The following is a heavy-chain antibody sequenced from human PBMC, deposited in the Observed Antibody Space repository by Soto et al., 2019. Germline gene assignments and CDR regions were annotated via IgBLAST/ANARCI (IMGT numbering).Heavy chain of an antibody. Sequence: PSETLSLTCTVSGGSISSYYWSWIRQPPGKGLEWIGYIYYSGSTNYNPSLKSRVTLSVDTSKNQFSLKLSSVTTADTAVYYCARGRADGAFDIWGQGTMVTVSS. CDR3: ARGRADGAFDI. J-gene: IGHJ3*02. CDR2: IYYSGST. V-gene: IGHV4-59*01. CDR1: GGSISSYY.